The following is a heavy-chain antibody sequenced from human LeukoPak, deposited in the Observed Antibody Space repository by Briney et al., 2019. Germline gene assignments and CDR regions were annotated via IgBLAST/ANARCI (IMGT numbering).Heavy chain of an antibody. J-gene: IGHJ3*01. CDR2: IKQDESEK. CDR3: AKEGGTRGTFYV. CDR1: GFNFTSHW. Sequence: GGSLRLSCAASGFNFTSHWMSWVRQAPGKGLEWVANIKQDESEKHYVDSVKGRVTISRDNAQNSLCLEMNSLRAEDTALYYCAKEGGTRGTFYVWGQGTMVTVSS. D-gene: IGHD3/OR15-3a*01. V-gene: IGHV3-7*05.